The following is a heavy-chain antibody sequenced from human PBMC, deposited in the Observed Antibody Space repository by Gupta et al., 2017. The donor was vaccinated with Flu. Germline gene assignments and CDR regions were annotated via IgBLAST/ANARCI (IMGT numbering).Heavy chain of an antibody. J-gene: IGHJ6*02. CDR1: GFTFSSYS. Sequence: EVQLVESGGGLVQPGGSLRLSCAASGFTFSSYSMNWVRQAPGKGLEWVSYISSSSSTIYYADSVKGRFTISRDNAKNSLYLQMNSLRDEDTAVYYCARDTPIYYYYYGMDVWGQGTTVTVSS. CDR3: ARDTPIYYYYYGMDV. CDR2: ISSSSSTI. V-gene: IGHV3-48*02.